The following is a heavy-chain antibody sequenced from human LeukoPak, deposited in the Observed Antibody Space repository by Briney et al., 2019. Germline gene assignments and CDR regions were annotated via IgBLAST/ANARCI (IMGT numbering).Heavy chain of an antibody. Sequence: AGGSLRLSCAASGFTFSSYEMNWVRQAPGKGLECVSYISSSGSTIYYADSVKGRFTISRDNAKNSLYLQMNSLRAEDTAVYYCARDKRAALYYYYYGMDVWGQGTTVTVSS. D-gene: IGHD6-25*01. V-gene: IGHV3-48*03. CDR3: ARDKRAALYYYYYGMDV. CDR2: ISSSGSTI. J-gene: IGHJ6*02. CDR1: GFTFSSYE.